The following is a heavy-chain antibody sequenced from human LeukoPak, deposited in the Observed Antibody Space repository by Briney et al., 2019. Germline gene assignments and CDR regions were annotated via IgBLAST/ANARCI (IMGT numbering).Heavy chain of an antibody. CDR3: AREMGIAVAGIGVDY. J-gene: IGHJ4*02. CDR2: ISSSSSYI. Sequence: PGGSLRLSCAAYGFTFSSYSMNWVRQAPGKGLEWVSSISSSSSYIYYADSVKGRFTISRDNAKNSLYLQMNSLRAEDTAVYYCAREMGIAVAGIGVDYWGQGTLVTVSS. CDR1: GFTFSSYS. V-gene: IGHV3-21*01. D-gene: IGHD6-19*01.